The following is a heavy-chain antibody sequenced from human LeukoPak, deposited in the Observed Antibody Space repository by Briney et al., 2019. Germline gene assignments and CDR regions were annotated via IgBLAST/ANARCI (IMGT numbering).Heavy chain of an antibody. CDR1: GGSFSGYY. D-gene: IGHD4-17*01. J-gene: IGHJ4*02. Sequence: SETLSLTCAVYGGSFSGYYWSWIRQPPGKGLEWIGEINHSGSTNYNPSLKSRVTISVDTSKNQFSLKLSSVTAADTAVYYCARGDYGDYVDCFDYWGQGTLVTVSS. CDR3: ARGDYGDYVDCFDY. V-gene: IGHV4-34*01. CDR2: INHSGST.